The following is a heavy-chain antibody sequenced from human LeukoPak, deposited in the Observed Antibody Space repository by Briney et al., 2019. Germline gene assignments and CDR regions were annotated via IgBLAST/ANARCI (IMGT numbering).Heavy chain of an antibody. CDR3: ASAYMVRGVWDAFDI. Sequence: GSLRLSCAASGFTFSNAWMSWVRQAPGKGLEWIGSIYHSGSTYYNPSLKSRVTISVDTSKNQFSLKLSSVTAADTAVYYCASAYMVRGVWDAFDIWGQGTMVTVS. CDR1: GFTFSNAW. J-gene: IGHJ3*02. V-gene: IGHV4-38-2*01. CDR2: IYHSGST. D-gene: IGHD3-10*01.